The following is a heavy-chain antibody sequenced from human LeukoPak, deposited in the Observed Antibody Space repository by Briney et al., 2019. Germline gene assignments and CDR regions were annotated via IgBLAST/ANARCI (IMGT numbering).Heavy chain of an antibody. V-gene: IGHV1-18*01. D-gene: IGHD1-26*01. CDR2: ICAYNGNT. CDR3: ARELARRKVGATPGY. J-gene: IGHJ4*02. CDR1: GYTFTSYG. Sequence: ASVKVSCKASGYTFTSYGSSWVRQAPGQGLEWMGWICAYNGNTNYAQKLQGRVTMTTDTSTSTAYMELRGLRSDDTAVYYCARELARRKVGATPGYWGQGTLVTVSS.